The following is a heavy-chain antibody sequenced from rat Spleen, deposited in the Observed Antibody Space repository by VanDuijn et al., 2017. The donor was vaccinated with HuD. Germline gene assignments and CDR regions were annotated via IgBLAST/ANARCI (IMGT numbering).Heavy chain of an antibody. J-gene: IGHJ2*01. CDR2: ISYDGGNT. CDR1: GFTFSDYY. Sequence: EVQLVESDGGLVQPGRSLKLSCAASGFTFSDYYMAWVRQAPTKGLEWVATISYDGGNTYYGDSVKGRFTVSRDNAKSTLYLQMDSLRSEDTATYYCGRRSGGIDYWGQGVMVTVSS. V-gene: IGHV5-29*01. CDR3: GRRSGGIDY. D-gene: IGHD1-11*01.